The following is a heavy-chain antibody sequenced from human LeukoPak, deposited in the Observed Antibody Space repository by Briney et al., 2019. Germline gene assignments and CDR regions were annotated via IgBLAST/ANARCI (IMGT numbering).Heavy chain of an antibody. J-gene: IGHJ4*02. V-gene: IGHV3-23*01. D-gene: IGHD3-10*01. CDR2: ISGSGGST. Sequence: SCKASGYTFTSYAMSWVRQAPGKGLEWVSDISGSGGSTYYADSVKGRFTISRDNSKNTLYLQMNSLRAEDTAVYYCAKEFRYLGEFGYWGQGTLVTVSS. CDR3: AKEFRYLGEFGY. CDR1: GYTFTSYA.